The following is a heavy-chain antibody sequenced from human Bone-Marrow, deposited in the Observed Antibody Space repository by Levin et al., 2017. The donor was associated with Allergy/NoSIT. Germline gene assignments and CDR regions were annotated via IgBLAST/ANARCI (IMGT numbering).Heavy chain of an antibody. J-gene: IGHJ4*02. CDR1: GFTFSNYA. V-gene: IGHV3-23*01. CDR2: ISGSGGST. D-gene: IGHD4-23*01. Sequence: SCAASGFTFSNYAMNWVRQAPGKGLEWVSVISGSGGSTYYTDSVKGRFTISRDNSKNTLYLQMNSLRAEDTALYYCAKALRELVTSSKGIDYWGQGALVTVSS. CDR3: AKALRELVTSSKGIDY.